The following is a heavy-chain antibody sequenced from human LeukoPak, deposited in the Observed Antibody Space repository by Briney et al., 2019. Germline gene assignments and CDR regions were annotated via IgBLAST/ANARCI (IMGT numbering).Heavy chain of an antibody. D-gene: IGHD2-15*01. CDR1: GYTFTSYG. V-gene: IGHV1-18*01. CDR3: ARVSPGYCSGGSCYSEYNWFDP. Sequence: ASVKVSCKASGYTFTSYGISWVRQAPGQGLEWMGWISAYNGNTNYAQKLQGRVTMTTDTSTSTAYMELRSLRSDDTAVYYCARVSPGYCSGGSCYSEYNWFDPWGQGTLVTVSS. J-gene: IGHJ5*02. CDR2: ISAYNGNT.